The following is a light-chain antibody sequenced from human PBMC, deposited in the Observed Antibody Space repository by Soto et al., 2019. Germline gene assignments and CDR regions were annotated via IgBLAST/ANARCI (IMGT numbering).Light chain of an antibody. CDR1: QSVSSSY. J-gene: IGKJ3*01. CDR3: QQYGNSSIT. V-gene: IGKV3-20*01. CDR2: GAS. Sequence: EIVLTQSPGTLSLSPGERATLSCRASQSVSSSYLAWYQQKPGQAPRLLIYGASSRATGIPDRFSGSGSGTDFTLTISRLEPEDFAVYYCQQYGNSSITFGRGTKVDIK.